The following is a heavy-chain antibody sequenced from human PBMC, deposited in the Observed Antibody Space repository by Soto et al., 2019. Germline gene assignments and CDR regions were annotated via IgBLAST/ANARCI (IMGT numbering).Heavy chain of an antibody. V-gene: IGHV1-2*04. J-gene: IGHJ6*02. CDR3: ARELHEYCSSWSLSYYYGMDV. CDR2: INPNSGGT. CDR1: GYTFTGYY. Sequence: ASVKVSCKASGYTFTGYYMHWVRQAPGQGLEWMGWINPNSGGTNYAQKFQGWVTMTRDTSISTAYMELSRLRSDDTAVYYCARELHEYCSSWSLSYYYGMDVWGQGTTVTV. D-gene: IGHD6-13*01.